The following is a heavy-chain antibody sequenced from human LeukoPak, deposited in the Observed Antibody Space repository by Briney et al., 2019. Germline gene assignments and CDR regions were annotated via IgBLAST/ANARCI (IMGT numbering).Heavy chain of an antibody. CDR2: IYTTGST. J-gene: IGHJ4*02. Sequence: SETLSLTCTVSGVSIANTFYYWNWLRQPAGKGLEWIGRIYTTGSTNYNPSLKSRVTISLDTARNQFSLKLSSVTAADTAVYYCARESAAADTTFDYWGQGTLVTASS. CDR1: GVSIANTFYY. D-gene: IGHD6-13*01. V-gene: IGHV4-61*02. CDR3: ARESAAADTTFDY.